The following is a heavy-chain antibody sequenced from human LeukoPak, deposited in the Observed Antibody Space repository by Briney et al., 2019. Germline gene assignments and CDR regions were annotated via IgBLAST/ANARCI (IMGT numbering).Heavy chain of an antibody. CDR1: GFTFSSYW. CDR2: IKQDGSEE. Sequence: GGSLRLSCAASGFTFSSYWMSWVRQAPGKGLEWVANIKQDGSEEFYVDSVKGRFTISRDSAKNSLYLQMNSLRAEDTAVYYCARDTGWLQQTGDAFDIWGQGTMVTVSS. CDR3: ARDTGWLQQTGDAFDI. D-gene: IGHD5-24*01. J-gene: IGHJ3*02. V-gene: IGHV3-7*01.